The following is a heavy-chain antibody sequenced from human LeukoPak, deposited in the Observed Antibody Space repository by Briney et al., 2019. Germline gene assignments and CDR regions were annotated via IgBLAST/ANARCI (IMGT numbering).Heavy chain of an antibody. CDR2: IKQDGSEK. V-gene: IGHV3-7*01. Sequence: PGGSLRLSCAASGFTFRSYWMSWVRQAPGKGLEWAANIKQDGSEKYYVDSVKGRFTISKDNAKNSLYLQMNSLRAEDTAVYYCARDGGPFDYWGQGTLVTVSS. D-gene: IGHD2-15*01. J-gene: IGHJ4*02. CDR3: ARDGGPFDY. CDR1: GFTFRSYW.